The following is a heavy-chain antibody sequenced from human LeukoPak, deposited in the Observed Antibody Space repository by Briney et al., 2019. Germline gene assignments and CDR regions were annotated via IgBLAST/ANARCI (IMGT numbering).Heavy chain of an antibody. Sequence: GGSLRLSCAASGFTFSSYSMNWVRQAPGKGLEWVSSISSSSSYIYYADSVKGRFTISRDNAKNSLYLQMNSLRAEDTALYYCAKGGRATVIYYFDYWGQGTLVTVSS. CDR3: AKGGRATVIYYFDY. D-gene: IGHD3-16*01. J-gene: IGHJ4*02. V-gene: IGHV3-21*04. CDR1: GFTFSSYS. CDR2: ISSSSSYI.